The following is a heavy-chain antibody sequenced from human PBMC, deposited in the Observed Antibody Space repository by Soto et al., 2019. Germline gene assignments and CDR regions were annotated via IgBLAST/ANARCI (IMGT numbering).Heavy chain of an antibody. Sequence: QVQLQESGPGLVKPSETLSLTCTVSGGSISSYYWSWIRQPPGKGLEWIGYIYYSGSTNYNPSLKSRVTISVDTSKNQFSLKLSSVTAADTAVYYCARRRTTGDYYYYYMDVWGKGTTVTVSS. CDR1: GGSISSYY. D-gene: IGHD4-4*01. J-gene: IGHJ6*03. V-gene: IGHV4-59*01. CDR2: IYYSGST. CDR3: ARRRTTGDYYYYYMDV.